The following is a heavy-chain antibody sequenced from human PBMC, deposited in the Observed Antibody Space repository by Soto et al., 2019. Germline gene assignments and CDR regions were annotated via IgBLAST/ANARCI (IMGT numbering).Heavy chain of an antibody. D-gene: IGHD4-17*01. CDR2: FIPVFTTA. V-gene: IGHV1-69*01. Sequence: QVQLVQSGAEVKKPGSSVKVSCKASGGSFSTYGISWVRQAPGQGLEWMGGFIPVFTTAKYAQKFQGRVSITAVESTDTAYMELSSLRSEDTAVYFCARDGVDVSRTTVRHGALDIWGQGTVVTVSS. J-gene: IGHJ3*02. CDR3: ARDGVDVSRTTVRHGALDI. CDR1: GGSFSTYG.